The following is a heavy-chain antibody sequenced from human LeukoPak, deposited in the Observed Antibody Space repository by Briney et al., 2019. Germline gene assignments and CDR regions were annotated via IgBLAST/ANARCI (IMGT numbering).Heavy chain of an antibody. CDR1: GFTFSSYA. J-gene: IGHJ4*02. CDR3: AKDLVVVPAASPFDY. D-gene: IGHD2-2*01. V-gene: IGHV3-23*01. CDR2: ISGSGGST. Sequence: GGSLRLSCAASGFTFSSYAMSWVRQAPGKGLEWVSAISGSGGSTYYADSVKGRFTISRDNSKNTLYLQMNSLRAEDTAVYYRAKDLVVVPAASPFDYWGQGTLVTVSS.